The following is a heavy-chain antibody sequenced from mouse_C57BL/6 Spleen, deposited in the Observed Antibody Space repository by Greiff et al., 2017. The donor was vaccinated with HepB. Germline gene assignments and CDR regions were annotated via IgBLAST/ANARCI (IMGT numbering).Heavy chain of an antibody. Sequence: DVMLVESGGGLVKPGGSLKLSCAASGFTFSSYAMSWVRQTQEKRLEWVATISDGGSYTYYPDNVKGRFTISRDNAKNNLYLQMSHLKSEDTAMYYCARDPHYDGYYGYFDVWGTGTTVTVSS. CDR1: GFTFSSYA. CDR2: ISDGGSYT. D-gene: IGHD2-3*01. CDR3: ARDPHYDGYYGYFDV. V-gene: IGHV5-4*01. J-gene: IGHJ1*03.